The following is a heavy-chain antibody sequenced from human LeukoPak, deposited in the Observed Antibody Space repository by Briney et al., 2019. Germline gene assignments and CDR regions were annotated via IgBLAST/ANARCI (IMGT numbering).Heavy chain of an antibody. J-gene: IGHJ4*02. CDR2: ISWDGGST. Sequence: GGSLRLSCAASGFTFDDYAMHWVRQAPGKGLEWVSLISWDGGSTYYADSVKGRFTISRDNSKNSLYLQMNSLRAEDTALYYCAKDISEARPTIDVAFDYWGQGTLVTVSS. V-gene: IGHV3-43D*03. D-gene: IGHD1-14*01. CDR3: AKDISEARPTIDVAFDY. CDR1: GFTFDDYA.